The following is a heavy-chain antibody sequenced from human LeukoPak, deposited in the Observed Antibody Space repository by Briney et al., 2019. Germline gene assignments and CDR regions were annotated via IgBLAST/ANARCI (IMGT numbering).Heavy chain of an antibody. CDR3: ARVDYGGKGGQLDY. J-gene: IGHJ4*02. CDR1: GFTFSSYA. V-gene: IGHV1-46*01. CDR2: INPSGGST. Sequence: GGSLRLSCAASGFTFSSYAMHWVRQAPGQGLEWMGIINPSGGSTSYAQKFQGRVTMTRDTSTSTVYMELSSLRSEDTAVYYCARVDYGGKGGQLDYWGQGTLVTVSS. D-gene: IGHD4-23*01.